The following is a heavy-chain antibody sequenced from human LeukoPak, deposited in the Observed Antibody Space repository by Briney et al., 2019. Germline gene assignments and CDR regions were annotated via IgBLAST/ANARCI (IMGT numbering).Heavy chain of an antibody. CDR3: ARISGTTAGHNWFDP. Sequence: GGSLRLSCAASGFTFSSYWMSWVRQAPGKGLEWVANIKQDGSEKYYVDSVKGRFTISRDNAKNSLYLQMNSLRAEDTAVYYCARISGTTAGHNWFDPWGQGTLVTVSS. V-gene: IGHV3-7*01. J-gene: IGHJ5*02. CDR1: GFTFSSYW. CDR2: IKQDGSEK. D-gene: IGHD1-1*01.